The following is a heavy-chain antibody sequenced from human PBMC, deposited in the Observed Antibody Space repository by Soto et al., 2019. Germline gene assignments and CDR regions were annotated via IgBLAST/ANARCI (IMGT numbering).Heavy chain of an antibody. V-gene: IGHV1-18*01. CDR3: ARDLLTTVTHRDFDY. CDR1: GYSFTTHG. J-gene: IGHJ4*02. Sequence: QVQMVQSASEVKEPGASVKVSCKTSGYSFTTHGISWGRQAPGQGLEWMGWVSAYNGDTNYAPGLHDRGTMTTDTSPTTAYMELRSLTSDDTAVYYCARDLLTTVTHRDFDYWGQGTLVTVCS. CDR2: VSAYNGDT. D-gene: IGHD4-17*01.